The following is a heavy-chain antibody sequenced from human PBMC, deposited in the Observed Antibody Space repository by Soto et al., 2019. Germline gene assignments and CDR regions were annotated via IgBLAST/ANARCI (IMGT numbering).Heavy chain of an antibody. CDR2: INPGYPAGRST. D-gene: IGHD3-10*01. CDR3: AREAIVAGVTTGMDG. CDR1: GYTLTTFF. J-gene: IGHJ6*02. V-gene: IGHV1-46*01. Sequence: QVQLVQSGAEVKKPGASVKVSCKASGYTLTTFFMHWVRQAPGQGLEWMGVINPGYPAGRSTTYAQKFQVRVTMSTDMSTSTVYMELRGLRSDDPAVYYCAREAIVAGVTTGMDGWGQGTTVTVSS.